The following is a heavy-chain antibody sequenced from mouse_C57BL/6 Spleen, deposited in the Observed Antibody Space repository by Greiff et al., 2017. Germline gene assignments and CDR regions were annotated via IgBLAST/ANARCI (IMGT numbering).Heavy chain of an antibody. Sequence: EVQLQQSGPELVKPGASVKISCKASGYTFTDYYMNWVKQSHGKSLEWIGDINPNNGGTSYNQKFKGKATLTVDKSSSTAYMALRSLTSEDSAVYYCARSGDYAMDYWGQGTSVTVSS. CDR2: INPNNGGT. CDR3: ARSGDYAMDY. CDR1: GYTFTDYY. V-gene: IGHV1-26*01. J-gene: IGHJ4*01.